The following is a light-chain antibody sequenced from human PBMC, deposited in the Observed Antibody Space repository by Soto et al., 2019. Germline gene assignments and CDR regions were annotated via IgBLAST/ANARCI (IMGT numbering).Light chain of an antibody. Sequence: QSVLTQPASVSGSPGQSITISCTGSSSDVGGNKYVSWYQQHPGKAPKLMIYDVSNGPSGLSNRFSGSKSGNTASLTISGLQAEDEADYYCSSYTTTSTLVFGTGTKVTVL. CDR2: DVS. V-gene: IGLV2-14*01. CDR1: SSDVGGNKY. J-gene: IGLJ1*01. CDR3: SSYTTTSTLV.